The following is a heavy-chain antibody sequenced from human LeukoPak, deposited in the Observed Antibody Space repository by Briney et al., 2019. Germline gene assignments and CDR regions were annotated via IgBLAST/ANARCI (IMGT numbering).Heavy chain of an antibody. D-gene: IGHD1-26*01. V-gene: IGHV4-34*01. CDR3: ARGVVVGATKSFGY. J-gene: IGHJ4*02. CDR2: INHSGST. CDR1: GGSFSGYY. Sequence: SETLSLTCAVYGGSFSGYYRSWIRQPPGKGLEWIGEINHSGSTNYNPSLKSRVTISVDTSKNQFSLKLSSVTAADTAVYYCARGVVVGATKSFGYWGQGTLVTVSS.